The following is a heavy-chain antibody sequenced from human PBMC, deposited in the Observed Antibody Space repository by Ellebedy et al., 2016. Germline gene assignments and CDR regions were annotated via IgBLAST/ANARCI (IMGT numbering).Heavy chain of an antibody. Sequence: GESLKISCAASGFSFTNYGAHWIRQVPGHGLEWVAVMWSDGEKKYYADSVRGRFTVSRDISKNTLYLQMNSLRVEETAVYYCVRGGRSAGAFDIWGQGTMVTVSS. D-gene: IGHD6-19*01. CDR2: MWSDGEKK. V-gene: IGHV3-33*01. J-gene: IGHJ3*02. CDR1: GFSFTNYG. CDR3: VRGGRSAGAFDI.